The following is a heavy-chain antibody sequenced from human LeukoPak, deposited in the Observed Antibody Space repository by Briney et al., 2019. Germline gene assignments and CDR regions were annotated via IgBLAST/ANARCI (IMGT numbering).Heavy chain of an antibody. V-gene: IGHV3-48*01. D-gene: IGHD6-19*01. J-gene: IGHJ4*02. CDR3: ARGAGSGRNHFDY. CDR1: GFTFSSNS. CDR2: ISSRSSTI. Sequence: AGGSLRLSCATSGFTFSSNSMNWVRQAPGKGLEWISYISSRSSTIYYADSVKGRFTISRDNATNSLYLQTNSLRAEDTAVYYCARGAGSGRNHFDYWGQGTLVTVSS.